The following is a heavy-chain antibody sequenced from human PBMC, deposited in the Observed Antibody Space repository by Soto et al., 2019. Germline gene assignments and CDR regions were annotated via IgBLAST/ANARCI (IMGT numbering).Heavy chain of an antibody. J-gene: IGHJ6*02. CDR3: ARDFYYDFWSGYPHYYGMDV. V-gene: IGHV1-18*01. D-gene: IGHD3-3*01. CDR2: TSAYNGNT. CDR1: GYTFTSVC. Sequence: ASEKVSCKASGYTFTSVCISRVLKAPGQRLERMGCTSAYNGNTTYAQKLQGRVTMTTDTSTSTAYMELRSLRSDDTAVYYCARDFYYDFWSGYPHYYGMDVWGQGTTVTVSS.